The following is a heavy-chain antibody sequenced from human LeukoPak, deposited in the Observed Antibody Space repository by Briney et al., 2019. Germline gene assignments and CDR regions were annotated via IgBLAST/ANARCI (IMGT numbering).Heavy chain of an antibody. J-gene: IGHJ4*02. Sequence: PGGSLRLSCAASGFTFTNAWMNWVRQAPGKGLEWVGRIKSKADGEAIDYAAPVKGRFTFSRDDSKNMLYLQMNSLKSEDTAVYYCSTLTSRGLSDSWGQGTLVTVSS. CDR2: IKSKADGEAI. D-gene: IGHD1-20*01. V-gene: IGHV3-15*07. CDR1: GFTFTNAW. CDR3: STLTSRGLSDS.